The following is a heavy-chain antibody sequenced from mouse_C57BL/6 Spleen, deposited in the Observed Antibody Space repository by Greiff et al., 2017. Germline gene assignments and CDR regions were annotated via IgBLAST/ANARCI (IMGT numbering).Heavy chain of an antibody. CDR3: ARSGVYGSSYDWYFDV. V-gene: IGHV1-4*01. D-gene: IGHD1-1*01. CDR1: GYTFTSYT. J-gene: IGHJ1*03. CDR2: INPSSGYT. Sequence: QVQLQQSGAELARPGASVKMSCKASGYTFTSYTMHWVKQRPGQGLEWIGYINPSSGYTKYNQKFKNKATLTADKSSSTAYMQLSSLTSEDSAVYDCARSGVYGSSYDWYFDVWGTGTTVTVSS.